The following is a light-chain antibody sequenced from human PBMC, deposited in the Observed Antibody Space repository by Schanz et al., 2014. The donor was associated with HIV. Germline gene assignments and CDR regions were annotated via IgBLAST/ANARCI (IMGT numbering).Light chain of an antibody. J-gene: IGLJ3*02. V-gene: IGLV1-40*01. CDR3: SSYTSSSTPLV. CDR1: RSNIGAGYD. CDR2: GNR. Sequence: QSVLTQSPSVSGAPGQRVTISCTGSRSNIGAGYDVHWYQQLPGTGPKLLIYGNRNRPSGVPDRFSGSKSDTSASLAITGLQAEDEADYYCSSYTSSSTPLVFGGGTKLTVL.